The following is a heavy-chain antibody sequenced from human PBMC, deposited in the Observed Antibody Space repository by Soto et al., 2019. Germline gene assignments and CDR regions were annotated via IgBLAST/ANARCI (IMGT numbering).Heavy chain of an antibody. CDR3: ASQNFCSGYRERRWFDP. J-gene: IGHJ5*02. Sequence: GASVKVSCKASGGTFSSYAISWVRQAPGQGLEWMGGIIPIFGTANYAQKFQGRVTITADESTSTACLELSSLRSEDTAVYYCASQNFCSGYRERRWFDPWGQGTLVTVSS. D-gene: IGHD3-3*01. CDR1: GGTFSSYA. CDR2: IIPIFGTA. V-gene: IGHV1-69*13.